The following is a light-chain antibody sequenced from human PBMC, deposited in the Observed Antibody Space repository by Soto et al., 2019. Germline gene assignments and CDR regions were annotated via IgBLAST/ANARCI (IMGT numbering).Light chain of an antibody. CDR1: QSVSSSY. Sequence: EIVLTQSPGTPSLSPGERATLSCRASQSVSSSYLAWYQQKPGQAPRLLIFGASSRATGIPDRFSGSGSGADFTLTISRLEPEDFAVYYCQQYGTSPWTFDQGTKVDIK. CDR3: QQYGTSPWT. CDR2: GAS. J-gene: IGKJ1*01. V-gene: IGKV3-20*01.